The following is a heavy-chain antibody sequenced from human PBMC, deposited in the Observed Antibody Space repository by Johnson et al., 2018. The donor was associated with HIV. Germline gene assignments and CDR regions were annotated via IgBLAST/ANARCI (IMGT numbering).Heavy chain of an antibody. J-gene: IGHJ3*02. CDR1: GFTFSSYA. Sequence: VQLVESGGELVQPGGSLRLSCAASGFTFSSYAMHWVRQATGKGLEWVSVIYIGGSIYYADSVKGRFTISRDNSKNTLYLQMNSLRAEDTAVYYCASAEGDYDDRGGWGPDAFDIWGQGTMVTVSS. CDR3: ASAEGDYDDRGGWGPDAFDI. CDR2: IYIGGSI. V-gene: IGHV3-66*01. D-gene: IGHD3-22*01.